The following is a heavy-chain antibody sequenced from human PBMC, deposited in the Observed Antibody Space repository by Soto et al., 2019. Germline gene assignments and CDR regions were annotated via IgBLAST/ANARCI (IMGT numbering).Heavy chain of an antibody. CDR1: GYTFSSYD. CDR2: LNPSSGNT. Sequence: QVQLVQSGAEVKKPGASVKVSCKASGYTFSSYDIHWVRQATGQGLEWMGWLNPSSGNTAYAQKFQGRVTMTRNPSMRTAYMELSSLRSEDTAVYYCAGDCTTGTPGNNWFDPWGQGTLVTVSS. CDR3: AGDCTTGTPGNNWFDP. V-gene: IGHV1-8*01. D-gene: IGHD1-1*01. J-gene: IGHJ5*02.